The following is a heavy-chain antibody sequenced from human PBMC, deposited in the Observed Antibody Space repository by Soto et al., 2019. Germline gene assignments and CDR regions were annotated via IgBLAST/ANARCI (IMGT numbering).Heavy chain of an antibody. D-gene: IGHD1-26*01. CDR2: IYHSGST. CDR3: ARVSGSYYYGMDV. V-gene: IGHV4-4*02. Sequence: QVQLQESGPGLVKPSGTLSLTCAVSGGSISSSNWWSWVRQPPGKGLEWIGKIYHSGSTNYNPSLKRRVTISVDKSKNQFSLKLSSVTAAATAVYYCARVSGSYYYGMDVWGQGTTVTVSS. J-gene: IGHJ6*02. CDR1: GGSISSSNW.